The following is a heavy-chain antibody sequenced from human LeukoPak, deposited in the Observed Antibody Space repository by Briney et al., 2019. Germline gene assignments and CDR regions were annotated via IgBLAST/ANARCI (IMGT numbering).Heavy chain of an antibody. CDR2: ISSSSSYI. V-gene: IGHV3-21*04. Sequence: GGSLRLSCAASGFTFSSYSMNWVRQAPGKGLEWVSSISSSSSYIYYADSVKGRFTISRDVSKNTLYLQMNSLKAEDTAVYYCAIEQWELKSWGQGTLVTVSS. CDR3: AIEQWELKS. CDR1: GFTFSSYS. J-gene: IGHJ5*02. D-gene: IGHD1-26*01.